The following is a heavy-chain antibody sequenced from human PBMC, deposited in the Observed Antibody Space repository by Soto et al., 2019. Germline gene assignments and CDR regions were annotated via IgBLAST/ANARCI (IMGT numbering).Heavy chain of an antibody. CDR2: IIPIFGTA. CDR3: ARVSSVAGTLENWFDP. D-gene: IGHD6-19*01. CDR1: GGTFSSYA. Sequence: SVKVSCKASGGTFSSYASSWVRQAPGQGLEWMGGIIPIFGTANYAQKFQGRVTITADESTSTAYMELSSLRSEDTAVYYCARVSSVAGTLENWFDPWGQGTLVTVSS. J-gene: IGHJ5*02. V-gene: IGHV1-69*13.